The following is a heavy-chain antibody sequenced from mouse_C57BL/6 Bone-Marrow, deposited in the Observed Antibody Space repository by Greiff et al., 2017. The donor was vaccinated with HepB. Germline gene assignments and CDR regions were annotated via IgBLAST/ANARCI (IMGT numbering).Heavy chain of an antibody. V-gene: IGHV1-62-2*01. J-gene: IGHJ3*01. CDR2: FYPGSGSI. Sequence: VKLMESGAELVKPGASVKLSCKASGYTFTEYTIHWVKQRSGQGLEWIGWFYPGSGSIKYNEKFKDKATLTADKSSSTVYMEISILTDEDSAVYFWARHGEGTGTGFAYWGQGTLVTVSA. CDR1: GYTFTEYT. CDR3: ARHGEGTGTGFAY. D-gene: IGHD3-3*01.